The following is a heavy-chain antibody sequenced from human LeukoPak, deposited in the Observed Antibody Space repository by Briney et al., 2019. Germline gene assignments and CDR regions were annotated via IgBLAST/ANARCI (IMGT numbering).Heavy chain of an antibody. Sequence: SVKVSCKASGGTFSSYAISWVRQAPGQGLEWMGGIIPIFGTANYAQKFQGRVTITADESTSTAYMELSSLRSEDTAVYYCARGSIAARPTPYYFDCWGQGTLVTVSS. J-gene: IGHJ4*02. V-gene: IGHV1-69*13. CDR1: GGTFSSYA. D-gene: IGHD6-6*01. CDR3: ARGSIAARPTPYYFDC. CDR2: IIPIFGTA.